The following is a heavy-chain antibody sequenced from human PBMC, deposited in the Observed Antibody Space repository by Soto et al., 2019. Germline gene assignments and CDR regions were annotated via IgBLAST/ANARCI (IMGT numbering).Heavy chain of an antibody. CDR3: ARVIITSTGTSGFDS. CDR1: GGSIRSSDYY. Sequence: QVQLQESGPGLVKPSQTLSLTCTVSGGSIRSSDYYWSWIRQPPGKGLEWIRYVYYSESAYYNPSLQSRGFISIDTSKNQFSLTLSSVTAADTAVYYCARVIITSTGTSGFDSWGQGTLVTVSS. J-gene: IGHJ4*02. V-gene: IGHV4-30-4*01. CDR2: VYYSESA. D-gene: IGHD1-7*01.